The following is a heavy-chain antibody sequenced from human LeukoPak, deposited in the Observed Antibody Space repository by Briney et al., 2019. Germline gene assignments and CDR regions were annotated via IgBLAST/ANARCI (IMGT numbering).Heavy chain of an antibody. Sequence: ASVKVSCKASGYTFTGHYMHWVRQAPGQGLEWMGWINPDSGGTHYAQKLQGRVTMTRDTSISTAYMELRRLRSDGTAVYFCARDISVGFADYDPRTYYYYYGMDVWGQGTTVTVSS. V-gene: IGHV1-2*02. D-gene: IGHD4-17*01. CDR2: INPDSGGT. J-gene: IGHJ6*02. CDR3: ARDISVGFADYDPRTYYYYYGMDV. CDR1: GYTFTGHY.